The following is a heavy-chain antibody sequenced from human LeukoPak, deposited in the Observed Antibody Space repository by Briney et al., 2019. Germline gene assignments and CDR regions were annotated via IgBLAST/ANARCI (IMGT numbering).Heavy chain of an antibody. CDR2: ISSSGRFF. D-gene: IGHD3-3*01. Sequence: GGSLRLSCAASGFTFSTYSMNWVRQAPGKGLEWVASISSSGRFFFYADSVKGRFTISRDTAKTLMYLQLNSLRAEDTAVYYCARDLGLWSGLPLLDYWGQGALVTVSS. CDR1: GFTFSTYS. V-gene: IGHV3-21*01. J-gene: IGHJ4*02. CDR3: ARDLGLWSGLPLLDY.